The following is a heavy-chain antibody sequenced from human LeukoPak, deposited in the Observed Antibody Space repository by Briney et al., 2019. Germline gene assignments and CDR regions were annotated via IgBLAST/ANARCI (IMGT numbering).Heavy chain of an antibody. J-gene: IGHJ4*02. V-gene: IGHV1-69*13. CDR1: GYTFTSYA. CDR3: ARVGRGDGYNLPFLN. CDR2: IIPIFGTA. D-gene: IGHD5-24*01. Sequence: GASVKVSCKASGYTFTSYAMNWVRQAPGQGLEWMGGIIPIFGTANYAQKFQGRVTITADESTSTAYMELSSLRSEDTAVYYCARVGRGDGYNLPFLNWGQGTLVTVSS.